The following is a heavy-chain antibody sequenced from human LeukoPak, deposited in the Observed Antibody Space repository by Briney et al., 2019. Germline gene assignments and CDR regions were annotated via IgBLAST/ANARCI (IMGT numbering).Heavy chain of an antibody. D-gene: IGHD6-13*01. J-gene: IGHJ4*02. CDR3: ARVTPGIAAAGTPLDY. CDR2: INPNSGGT. CDR1: GYTFTGYY. Sequence: GASVKVSCKASGYTFTGYYMHWVRQAPGQGLEWMGWINPNSGGTNYAQKFQGRVTMTRDTSISTAYMELSRLRSDDTAVYYCARVTPGIAAAGTPLDYWGQGTLVTVSS. V-gene: IGHV1-2*02.